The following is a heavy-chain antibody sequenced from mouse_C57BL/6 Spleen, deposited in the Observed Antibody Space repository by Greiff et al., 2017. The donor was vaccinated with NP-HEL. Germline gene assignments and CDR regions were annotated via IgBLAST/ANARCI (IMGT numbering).Heavy chain of an antibody. V-gene: IGHV1-62-2*01. D-gene: IGHD2-5*01. Sequence: VQLQQSGAELVKPGASVKLSCKASGYTFTEYTIHWVKQRSGQGLEWIGWFYPGSGSIKYNEKFKDKATLTADKSSSTVDMELSRLTSEDSAVYFCARHEAGGGGDSNFLYAMDYWGQGTSVTVSS. CDR1: GYTFTEYT. J-gene: IGHJ4*01. CDR2: FYPGSGSI. CDR3: ARHEAGGGGDSNFLYAMDY.